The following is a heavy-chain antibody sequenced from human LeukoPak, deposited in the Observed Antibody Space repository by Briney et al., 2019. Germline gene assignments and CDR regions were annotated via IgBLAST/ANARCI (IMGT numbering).Heavy chain of an antibody. Sequence: SETLSLTCAVSGYSISSGYYWGWIRQPPGKGLECIGSIYHSGSTYYNPSLKSRVTISVDTSKNQFSLKLSSVTAADPAVYYCATGSQYYYDPLYYWGQGTLVTVSS. V-gene: IGHV4-38-2*01. D-gene: IGHD3-22*01. CDR2: IYHSGST. CDR3: ATGSQYYYDPLYY. J-gene: IGHJ4*02. CDR1: GYSISSGYY.